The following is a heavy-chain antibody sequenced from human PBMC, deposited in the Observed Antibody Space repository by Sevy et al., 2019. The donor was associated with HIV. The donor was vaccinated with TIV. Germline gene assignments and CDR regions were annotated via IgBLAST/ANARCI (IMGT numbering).Heavy chain of an antibody. CDR2: MYSDGRT. Sequence: GGSLRLSCVVSGFSVSSNYMSWVRQAPGKGLEWVSNMYSDGRTYYADSVRGRFTISREPSKNTVYLEMKSLRAEDTAVYYCTREDIVLGEDNYYGMDVWGHGTTVTVSS. V-gene: IGHV3-53*01. D-gene: IGHD2-15*01. CDR1: GFSVSSNY. CDR3: TREDIVLGEDNYYGMDV. J-gene: IGHJ6*02.